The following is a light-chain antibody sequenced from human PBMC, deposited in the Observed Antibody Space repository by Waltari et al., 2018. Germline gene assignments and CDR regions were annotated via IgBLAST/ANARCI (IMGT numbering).Light chain of an antibody. V-gene: IGKV4-1*01. Sequence: DIVMTKSPDSLAVSLGERATINCKSSQSVLHSSNNTNNLVWYQQKTGQPPELLIYWASIRRSTVPDRFSGSGSGTDFTLTISSLQAEDVAVYYCLQYYTTPRTFGQGTKVEI. CDR2: WAS. J-gene: IGKJ1*01. CDR3: LQYYTTPRT. CDR1: QSVLHSSNNTNN.